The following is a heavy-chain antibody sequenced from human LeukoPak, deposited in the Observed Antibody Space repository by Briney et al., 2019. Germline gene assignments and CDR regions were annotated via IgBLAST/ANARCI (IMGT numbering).Heavy chain of an antibody. J-gene: IGHJ4*02. V-gene: IGHV3-74*01. D-gene: IGHD6-19*01. CDR2: INSDGSST. Sequence: PAGSLRLSCAASGFTFSSYWMHWVRQAPGKGLVWVSRINSDGSSTSYADSVKGRFTISRDNAKNTLYLQTNSLRAEDTAVYYCASSAGALIDCWGQGTLVIVSS. CDR1: GFTFSSYW. CDR3: ASSAGALIDC.